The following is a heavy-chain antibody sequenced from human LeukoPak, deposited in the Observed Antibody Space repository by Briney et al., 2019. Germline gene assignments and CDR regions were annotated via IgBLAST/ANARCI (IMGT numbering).Heavy chain of an antibody. Sequence: PGRSLRLSCAASGFTFSSFVMHWVRQAPGNGLEWVAVISKDGSDKYYVDSVKGRFAISRDNSRNTLYLQMNSLRAEDTAVYFCAKESCTMTNCLGDWGQGTLVTVSS. V-gene: IGHV3-30*18. D-gene: IGHD2-8*01. CDR3: AKESCTMTNCLGD. CDR1: GFTFSSFV. J-gene: IGHJ4*02. CDR2: ISKDGSDK.